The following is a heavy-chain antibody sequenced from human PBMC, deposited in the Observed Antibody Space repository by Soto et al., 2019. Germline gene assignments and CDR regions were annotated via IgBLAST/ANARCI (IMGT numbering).Heavy chain of an antibody. J-gene: IGHJ4*02. D-gene: IGHD3-3*01. CDR1: GGSVSSGVYY. Sequence: PSETLSLTCSVSGGSVSSGVYYWSWIRQPPGKGLELIGYISNSGSTNYNPSLTSRVAISLDRSRNQFSLKLTSVTAADTAVYYCAIFRITNFRVVTGHYFDYRGRGSLATVSS. CDR3: AIFRITNFRVVTGHYFDY. CDR2: ISNSGST. V-gene: IGHV4-61*08.